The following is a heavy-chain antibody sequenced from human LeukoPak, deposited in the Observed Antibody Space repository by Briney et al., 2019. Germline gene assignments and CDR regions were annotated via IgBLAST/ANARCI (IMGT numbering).Heavy chain of an antibody. J-gene: IGHJ4*02. D-gene: IGHD3-10*01. CDR2: ISTNGGNT. CDR3: AREPTTYGSGSSFDY. CDR1: GFTFSSYA. Sequence: GGSLRLSRAASGFTFSSYAMHWVRQAPGKGLEYVSAISTNGGNTYYANSVKGRFTISRDNSKNTLYLQMGSLRPEDMAVYYCAREPTTYGSGSSFDYWGQGTLVTVSP. V-gene: IGHV3-64*01.